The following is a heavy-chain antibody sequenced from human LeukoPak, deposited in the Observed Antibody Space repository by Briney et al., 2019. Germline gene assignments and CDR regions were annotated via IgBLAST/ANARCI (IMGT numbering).Heavy chain of an antibody. Sequence: PGRSLRLSCAASGFTFDDYSMHWVRQAPGKGLEWVSGINWNSGDIICADAVTGRFTISRDNAKNFVYLQMNSLRPDDTAVYYCAKRQQGSGSRYFDYWGQGILVTVSS. D-gene: IGHD3-10*01. CDR1: GFTFDDYS. CDR3: AKRQQGSGSRYFDY. J-gene: IGHJ4*02. CDR2: INWNSGDI. V-gene: IGHV3-9*01.